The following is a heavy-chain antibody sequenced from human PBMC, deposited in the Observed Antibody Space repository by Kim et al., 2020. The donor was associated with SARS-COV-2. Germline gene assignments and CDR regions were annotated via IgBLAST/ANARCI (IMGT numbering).Heavy chain of an antibody. J-gene: IGHJ4*02. D-gene: IGHD3-16*01. CDR3: ARLTSREGFDY. Sequence: YYADSGKGRFTISRDNSKNTLYLQMNGLRAEDTALYYCARLTSREGFDYWGQGTLVTVSS. V-gene: IGHV3-30*01.